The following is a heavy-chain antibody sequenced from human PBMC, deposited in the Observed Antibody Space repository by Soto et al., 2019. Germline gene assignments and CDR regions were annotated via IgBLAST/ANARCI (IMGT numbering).Heavy chain of an antibody. CDR2: IFSNDEK. CDR3: ARIGAFGELATVDY. D-gene: IGHD3-10*01. V-gene: IGHV2-26*01. Sequence: QVTLKESGPVLVKPTENLTRTCTVSGFSLSNASMGVSWIRQPPGKSLEGLAHIFSNDEKSYSTSLKSRLTISKDTSKSQVVLTMTNMDPVDTATYYCARIGAFGELATVDYWGQGTLVTVSS. CDR1: GFSLSNASMG. J-gene: IGHJ4*02.